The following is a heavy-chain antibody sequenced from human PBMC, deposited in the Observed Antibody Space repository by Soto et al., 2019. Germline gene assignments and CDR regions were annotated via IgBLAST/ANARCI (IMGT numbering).Heavy chain of an antibody. CDR3: VRGSSIAATYYYYGMDV. CDR2: IIHIFGTA. V-gene: IGHV1-69*01. CDR1: GGTFSSYA. Sequence: QVQLVQSGAEVKKPGSSVKVSCKASGGTFSSYAISWVRQAPGQGLEWMGGIIHIFGTANYAQKFQGRVTITADESTSTAYMELSSLRSEDTAVYYCVRGSSIAATYYYYGMDVWGQGTTVTVSS. J-gene: IGHJ6*02. D-gene: IGHD6-6*01.